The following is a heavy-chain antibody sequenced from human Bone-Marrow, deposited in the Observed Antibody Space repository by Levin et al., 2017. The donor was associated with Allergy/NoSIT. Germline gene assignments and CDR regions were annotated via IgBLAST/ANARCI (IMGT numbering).Heavy chain of an antibody. Sequence: RASVKVSCKASGFTLTSFAVQWVRQARGQGLEWIGWIVVGSGYASYAPKFQGRFTITRDMSTSTVYMELSSLKSEDTALYYCASSRSGWEDYWGQGTLVTVSS. CDR2: IVVGSGYA. CDR3: ASSRSGWEDY. CDR1: GFTLTSFA. V-gene: IGHV1-58*01. D-gene: IGHD6-19*01. J-gene: IGHJ4*02.